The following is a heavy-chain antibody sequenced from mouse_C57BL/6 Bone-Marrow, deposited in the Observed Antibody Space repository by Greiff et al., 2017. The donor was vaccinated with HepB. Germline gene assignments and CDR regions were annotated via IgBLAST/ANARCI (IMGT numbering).Heavy chain of an antibody. CDR1: GFTFTDYY. Sequence: EVHLVESGGGLVQPGGSLSLSCAASGFTFTDYYMSWVRQPPGKALEWLGFIRNKANGYTTEYSASVKGRFTISRDNSQSILYLQMNALRAEDSATYYCASPPEDSSGPAWFAYWGQGTLVTVSA. CDR3: ASPPEDSSGPAWFAY. CDR2: IRNKANGYTT. J-gene: IGHJ3*01. V-gene: IGHV7-3*01. D-gene: IGHD3-2*02.